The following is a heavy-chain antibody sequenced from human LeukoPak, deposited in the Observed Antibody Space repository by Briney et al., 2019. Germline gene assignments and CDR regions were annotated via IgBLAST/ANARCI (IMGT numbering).Heavy chain of an antibody. D-gene: IGHD4-17*01. CDR1: GFTVSSNY. V-gene: IGHV3-53*01. J-gene: IGHJ5*02. CDR2: IYSGSST. CDR3: ARGQTTVTTVNWFDP. Sequence: GGSLRLSCAASGFTVSSNYMSWVRQAPGKGLEWVSVIYSGSSTYYADSVRGRFTISRDNSKNTLYLQMNSLRAEDTAVYYCARGQTTVTTVNWFDPWGTGTLVTVSS.